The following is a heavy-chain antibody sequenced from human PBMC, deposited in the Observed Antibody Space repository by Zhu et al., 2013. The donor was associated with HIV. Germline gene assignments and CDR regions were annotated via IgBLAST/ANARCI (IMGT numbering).Heavy chain of an antibody. CDR3: ARGFGYSSSANWFDP. V-gene: IGHV1-2*02. J-gene: IGHJ5*02. CDR2: INPNSGGT. Sequence: QVQLVQSGAEVKKPGSSVKVSCKASGGTFSSYAISWVRQAPGQGLEWMGWINPNSGGTNYAQKFQGRVTMTRDTSISTAYMELSRLRSDDTAVYYCARGFGYSSSANWFDPWGQGTLVTVSS. CDR1: GGTFSSYA. D-gene: IGHD6-13*01.